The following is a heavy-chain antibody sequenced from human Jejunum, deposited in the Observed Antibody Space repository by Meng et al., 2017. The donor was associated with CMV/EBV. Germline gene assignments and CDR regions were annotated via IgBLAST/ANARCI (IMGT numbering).Heavy chain of an antibody. D-gene: IGHD4/OR15-4a*01. V-gene: IGHV4-59*01. CDR2: IYYSGTT. CDR3: ARDGAYLPNFPTGMDV. CDR1: GGCISGSY. J-gene: IGHJ6*02. Sequence: GGCISGSYWGWLQKPPGKVLEWIGYIYYSGTTTYNPSIRRRVAISVDTSKNQLSLKLSSLTAADTAVYYCARDGAYLPNFPTGMDVWGQGTSVTVSS.